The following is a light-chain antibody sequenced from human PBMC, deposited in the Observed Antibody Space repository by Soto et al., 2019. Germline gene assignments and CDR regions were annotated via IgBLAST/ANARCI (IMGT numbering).Light chain of an antibody. Sequence: QSVLTQPPSASGTPGQRVTISCSGRSSNIGSNTVNWYQQLPETAPKLLFYSNNQRPSGVPDRFSGSKSGTSASLAISGLQSEDEADYYCATWDDSLNGYVFGTGTKVTVL. CDR2: SNN. CDR3: ATWDDSLNGYV. V-gene: IGLV1-44*01. CDR1: SSNIGSNT. J-gene: IGLJ1*01.